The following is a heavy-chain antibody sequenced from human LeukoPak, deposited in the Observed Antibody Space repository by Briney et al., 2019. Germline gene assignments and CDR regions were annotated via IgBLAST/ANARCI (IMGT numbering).Heavy chain of an antibody. J-gene: IGHJ4*02. Sequence: SETLSLTCTVSGGSISSYYWSWIRQPPGKGLEWIGHIYYSGRTNYNPSLKSRVTISVDTAKNQFSLKLRSVTAADTAVYYCARVTGYMIEDYFDYWGQGTLVTVSS. D-gene: IGHD3-22*01. CDR3: ARVTGYMIEDYFDY. V-gene: IGHV4-59*01. CDR2: IYYSGRT. CDR1: GGSISSYY.